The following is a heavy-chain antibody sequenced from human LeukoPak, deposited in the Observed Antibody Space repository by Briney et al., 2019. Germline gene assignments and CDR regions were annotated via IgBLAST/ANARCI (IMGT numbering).Heavy chain of an antibody. V-gene: IGHV1-69*13. CDR3: ARAAGAVRGVILSYAFDI. D-gene: IGHD3-10*01. CDR2: IIPIFGTA. J-gene: IGHJ3*02. CDR1: GGTFSSYA. Sequence: GASVKVSCKASGGTFSSYAISWVRQAPGQGLEWMGGIIPIFGTANYAQKFQGRVTITADESTSTAYMELSSLRSEDTAVYYCARAAGAVRGVILSYAFDIWGQGTMVTVSS.